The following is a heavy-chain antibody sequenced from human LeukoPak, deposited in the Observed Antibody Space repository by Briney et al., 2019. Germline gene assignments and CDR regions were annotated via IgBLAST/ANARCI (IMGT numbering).Heavy chain of an antibody. CDR1: GFTFSNYA. CDR3: ARVGLLRSA. V-gene: IGHV3-23*01. Sequence: GGSLRLSCTASGFTFSNYAMTWVRQAPGKGLEWVSTISGSGGSIHYADSVKGRFTISRDNSKNTLYLQMNSLRAEDTAVYYCARVGLLRSAWGQGTLVTVSS. J-gene: IGHJ5*02. CDR2: ISGSGGSI. D-gene: IGHD1-26*01.